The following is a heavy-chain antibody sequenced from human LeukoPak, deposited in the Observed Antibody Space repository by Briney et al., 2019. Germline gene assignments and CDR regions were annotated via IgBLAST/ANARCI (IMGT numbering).Heavy chain of an antibody. D-gene: IGHD6-13*01. J-gene: IGHJ4*02. Sequence: PSETLSLTCAVSGYSISSGYYWGWIRPPPGTGLEWIGSIYHSGSTYYNPSLKSRVTVSVDTSKNQFSLKLSSVTAADTAVYYCARLGYSSSWTFDYWGQGTLVTVSS. CDR1: GYSISSGYY. CDR3: ARLGYSSSWTFDY. CDR2: IYHSGST. V-gene: IGHV4-38-2*01.